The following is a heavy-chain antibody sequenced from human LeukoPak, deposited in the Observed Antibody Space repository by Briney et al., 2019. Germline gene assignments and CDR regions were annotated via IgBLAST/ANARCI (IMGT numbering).Heavy chain of an antibody. CDR1: GGSINSGGYS. J-gene: IGHJ4*02. CDR3: ARGYGTVDF. CDR2: IYHSGST. V-gene: IGHV4-30-2*01. Sequence: SETLSLTCAVSGGSINSGGYSCSWIRQPPGKGLEWMRYIYHSGSTYYNPSLKSRVTMSIDRSKNHFSLKLNSVTAADTAVYYCARGYGTVDFWGQGILVTVSS. D-gene: IGHD3/OR15-3a*01.